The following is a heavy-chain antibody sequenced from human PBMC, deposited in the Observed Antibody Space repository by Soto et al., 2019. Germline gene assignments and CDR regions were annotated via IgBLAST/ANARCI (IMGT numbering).Heavy chain of an antibody. D-gene: IGHD2-2*01. Sequence: GGSLRLSCAASGFTFSNYAMTWVRQGPGKGLEWVSGISGSGGRSYYADSVKGRFTISRDNSKSTLYLQMNSLRGEDTAVYYCAKRTCSSTSCHGSTAHWGQGTLVTVSS. V-gene: IGHV3-23*01. CDR2: ISGSGGRS. J-gene: IGHJ4*02. CDR1: GFTFSNYA. CDR3: AKRTCSSTSCHGSTAH.